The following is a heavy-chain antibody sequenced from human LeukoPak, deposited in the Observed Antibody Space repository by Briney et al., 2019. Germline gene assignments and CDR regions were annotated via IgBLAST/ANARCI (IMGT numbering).Heavy chain of an antibody. CDR1: GFTFSTYC. J-gene: IGHJ4*02. V-gene: IGHV3-7*01. Sequence: GGSLRLSRAASGFTFSTYCMSWVRQAPGKGLEWVANINQDGSEKYYVDSVKGRFTISRDNAKNSLYLQMNSLRADDTAMYYCARDLDSYGWFDYWGQGTLVTVSS. CDR3: ARDLDSYGWFDY. CDR2: INQDGSEK. D-gene: IGHD5-18*01.